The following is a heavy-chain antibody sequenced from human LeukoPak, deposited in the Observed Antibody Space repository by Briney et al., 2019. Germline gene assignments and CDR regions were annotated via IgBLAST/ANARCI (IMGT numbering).Heavy chain of an antibody. Sequence: SETLSLTCTVSGYSISSGYYWGWIRPPPGKGLEWIGSIYHSGSTYYNPSLKSRVTISVDTSKNQFSLKLSSVTAADTAVYYCARSLGSPYFYYMDVWGKGTTVTVSS. CDR3: ARSLGSPYFYYMDV. CDR2: IYHSGST. CDR1: GYSISSGYY. D-gene: IGHD7-27*01. J-gene: IGHJ6*03. V-gene: IGHV4-38-2*02.